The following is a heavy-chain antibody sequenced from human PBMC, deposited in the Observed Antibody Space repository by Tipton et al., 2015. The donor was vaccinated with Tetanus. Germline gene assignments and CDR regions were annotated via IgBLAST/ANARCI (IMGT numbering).Heavy chain of an antibody. CDR1: GGSITSGGYY. D-gene: IGHD1-26*01. Sequence: LVKPTQTLSLTCTVSGGSITSGGYYWSWIRQHPGKGLEWIGDIYYSGSPYYNPSLKSRVTISVDTSKNQFSLKLNSVTAADTAVYYCARDQARGARGWNYFDYWGQGTLVTVSS. CDR2: IYYSGSP. V-gene: IGHV4-31*03. J-gene: IGHJ4*02. CDR3: ARDQARGARGWNYFDY.